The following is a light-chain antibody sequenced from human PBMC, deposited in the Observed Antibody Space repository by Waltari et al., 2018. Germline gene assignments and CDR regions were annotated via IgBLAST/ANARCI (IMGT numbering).Light chain of an antibody. Sequence: QSVLTQPPSASGTPGQRFAISCSGSSSNIGSNTVNWYQQLPGTAPKLLIYGNNQRPSGVPYRFSGAKSGTAASLAIGGLQSDDEADYDGAAWDDNLNGWVFGGGTMLAVL. J-gene: IGLJ3*02. CDR1: SSNIGSNT. V-gene: IGLV1-44*01. CDR3: AAWDDNLNGWV. CDR2: GNN.